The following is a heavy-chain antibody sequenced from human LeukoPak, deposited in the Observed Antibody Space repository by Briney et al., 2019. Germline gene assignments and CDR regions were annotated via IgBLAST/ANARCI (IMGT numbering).Heavy chain of an antibody. D-gene: IGHD3-22*01. J-gene: IGHJ3*02. V-gene: IGHV4-59*01. CDR2: IYYSGST. Sequence: TSETLSLTCTVSGGSISSYYWSWIRQPPGKGLEWIGHIYYSGSTNYNPSLKSRVTISVDTSKNQFSLKLSSVTAADTAVYYCARVDDSSGYYSDAFDIWGQGTMVTVSS. CDR1: GGSISSYY. CDR3: ARVDDSSGYYSDAFDI.